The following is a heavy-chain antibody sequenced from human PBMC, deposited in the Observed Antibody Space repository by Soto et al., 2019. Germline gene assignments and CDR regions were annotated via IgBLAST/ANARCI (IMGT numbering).Heavy chain of an antibody. V-gene: IGHV3-23*01. CDR2: ISGSGGST. CDR3: ARRSRGWYFDY. CDR1: GFTFSSYA. Sequence: EVQVLESGGGLVQPGGSLRLSCAASGFTFSSYAMNWVRQAPGKGLEWVSAISGSGGSTYYADSVKGRFTISRDNSKNTLYLQMNSLRAEDTAVYYCARRSRGWYFDYWGQGTMVTVSS. J-gene: IGHJ4*02. D-gene: IGHD6-19*01.